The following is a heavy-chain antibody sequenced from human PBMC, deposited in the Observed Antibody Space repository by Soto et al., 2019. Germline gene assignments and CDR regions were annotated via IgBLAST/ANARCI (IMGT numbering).Heavy chain of an antibody. Sequence: ASVKVSCKASGFTFTSSAMPWVRQARGQRLEWIGWIVVGSGNTNYAQKFQERVTITRDMSTSTAYMELSSLRSEDTAVYYCAADIYSNSSRCDYYYYYMAVCGKGTTVTVSS. CDR1: GFTFTSSA. V-gene: IGHV1-58*02. D-gene: IGHD4-4*01. CDR2: IVVGSGNT. J-gene: IGHJ6*03. CDR3: AADIYSNSSRCDYYYYYMAV.